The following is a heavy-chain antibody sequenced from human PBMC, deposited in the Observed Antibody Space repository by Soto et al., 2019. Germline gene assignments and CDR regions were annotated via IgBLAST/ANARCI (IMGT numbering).Heavy chain of an antibody. CDR2: IYYSGST. J-gene: IGHJ2*01. CDR3: AMSSGGAYWYFDL. Sequence: QEQLQESGPGLVKPSQTLSLTCTVSGGSISSGGYYWSWVRQHPERGLEWIGSIYYSGSTYYTPSLKSRVAITMDTSKNQFPLTLDFLSGADTAVYYCAMSSGGAYWYFDLWGRCTLVTVS. V-gene: IGHV4-31*02. D-gene: IGHD2-15*01. CDR1: GGSISSGGYY.